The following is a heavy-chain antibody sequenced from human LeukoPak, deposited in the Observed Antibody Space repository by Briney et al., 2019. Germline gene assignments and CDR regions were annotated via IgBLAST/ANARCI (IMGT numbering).Heavy chain of an antibody. CDR2: ISGSGGST. J-gene: IGHJ4*02. D-gene: IGHD3-10*01. CDR3: AKDNKGVPNY. CDR1: GFTFSDYY. V-gene: IGHV3-23*01. Sequence: GGSLRLSCAASGFTFSDYYMSWIRQAPGKGLEWVSAISGSGGSTYYADSVKGRFTISRDNSKNTLYLQMNSLRAEDTAVYYCAKDNKGVPNYWGQGTLVTVSS.